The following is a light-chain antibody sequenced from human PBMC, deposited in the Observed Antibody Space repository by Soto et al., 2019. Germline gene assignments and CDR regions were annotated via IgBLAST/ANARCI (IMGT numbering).Light chain of an antibody. V-gene: IGLV2-8*01. CDR2: AVS. J-gene: IGLJ2*01. CDR3: SSYGGRNNYVV. Sequence: QSALTQPPSASGSPGQSVTISCTGTSSDVGGYNYVSWYQQHPGKAPKLMIYAVSKRPSGVPDRFSGSKSGNTASLTVSGLQTEDEADSYCSSYGGRNNYVVFGGGTKVTVL. CDR1: SSDVGGYNY.